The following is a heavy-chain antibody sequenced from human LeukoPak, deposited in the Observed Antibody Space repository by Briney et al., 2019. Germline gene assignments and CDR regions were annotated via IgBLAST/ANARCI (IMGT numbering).Heavy chain of an antibody. V-gene: IGHV3-11*03. J-gene: IGHJ2*01. CDR3: AAAGAYWYFDL. Sequence: GRFAISRDNAKNSLSLQMISLRAEDTAVYYCAAAGAYWYFDLWGRGTLVSVSS. D-gene: IGHD6-13*01.